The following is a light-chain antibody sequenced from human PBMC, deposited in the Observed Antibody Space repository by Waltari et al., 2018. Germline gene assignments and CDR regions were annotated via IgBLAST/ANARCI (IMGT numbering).Light chain of an antibody. CDR1: SSDVGSYTS. CDR3: SSKGGSNNLV. J-gene: IGLJ3*02. V-gene: IGLV2-8*01. CDR2: EVS. Sequence: QSALTQPPSASGSPGQSVTISCTGTSSDVGSYTSVSWFQQHPGKAPKLIRYEVSKRPSGVPDRVSGSKSGNTASLTVSGRQAEDEADDYCSSKGGSNNLVFGGGTKLTVL.